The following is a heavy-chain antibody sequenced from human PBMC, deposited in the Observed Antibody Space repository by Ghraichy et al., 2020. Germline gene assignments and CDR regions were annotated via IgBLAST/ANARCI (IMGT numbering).Heavy chain of an antibody. D-gene: IGHD1-14*01. J-gene: IGHJ6*02. V-gene: IGHV4-31*03. CDR3: ARDIPEDWGTWGGGYGMDV. CDR2: IYYSGST. Sequence: SETLSLTCTVSGGSISSGGYYWSWIRQHPGKGLEWIGYIYYSGSTYYNPSLKSRVTISVDTSKNQFSLKLSSVTAADTAVYYCARDIPEDWGTWGGGYGMDVWGQGTTVTVSS. CDR1: GGSISSGGYY.